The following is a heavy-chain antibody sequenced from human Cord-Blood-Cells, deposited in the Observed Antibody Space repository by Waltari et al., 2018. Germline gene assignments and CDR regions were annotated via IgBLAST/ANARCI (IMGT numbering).Heavy chain of an antibody. CDR2: INPNSGGT. CDR3: ARDPRYCSGGSCYYFDY. CDR1: GYTFTGEH. J-gene: IGHJ4*02. V-gene: IGHV1-2*02. D-gene: IGHD2-15*01. Sequence: QVQLVQSGAEVKKPGASVKVSCKASGYTFTGEHMHWVRQAPGQGLEWMGWINPNSGGTNYAQKFQGRVTMTRDTSISTAYMELSRLRSDDTAVYYCARDPRYCSGGSCYYFDYWGQGTLVTVSS.